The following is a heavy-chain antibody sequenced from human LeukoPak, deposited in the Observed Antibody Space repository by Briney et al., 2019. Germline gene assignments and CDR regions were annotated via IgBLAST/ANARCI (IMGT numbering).Heavy chain of an antibody. J-gene: IGHJ4*02. CDR1: GGSISSSSYY. CDR2: IYYSGST. Sequence: SETLSLTCTVSGGSISSSSYYWGWIRQPPGKGLEWIGSIYYSGSTYYNPSLKSRVTISVDTSKNQFSPKLSSVTAADTAVYYCARHNGRYDFWSGYYLSYYFDYWGQGTLVTVSS. D-gene: IGHD3-3*01. V-gene: IGHV4-39*01. CDR3: ARHNGRYDFWSGYYLSYYFDY.